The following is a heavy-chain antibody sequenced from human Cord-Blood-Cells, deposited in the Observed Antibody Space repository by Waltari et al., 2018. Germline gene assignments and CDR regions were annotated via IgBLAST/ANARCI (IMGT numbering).Heavy chain of an antibody. CDR1: GGSFSGYY. Sequence: QVQLQQWGAGLLKPSETLSLTCAVYGGSFSGYYWSWIRQPPGKGLEWIGEINHSGSTNYNPSLKRRVTISIDTSKNQFSLKLSSVTAADTAVYYCARGGACSSTSCYNWFDPWGQGTLVTVSS. V-gene: IGHV4-34*01. CDR2: INHSGST. J-gene: IGHJ5*02. CDR3: ARGGACSSTSCYNWFDP. D-gene: IGHD2-2*01.